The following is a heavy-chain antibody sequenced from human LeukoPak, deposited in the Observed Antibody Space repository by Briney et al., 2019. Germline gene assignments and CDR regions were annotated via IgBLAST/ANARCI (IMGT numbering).Heavy chain of an antibody. CDR3: ARDRLAGNNWFDP. J-gene: IGHJ5*02. CDR1: GYTFTGYY. V-gene: IGHV1-2*06. CDR2: INPNSGGT. Sequence: ASVKVSCKASGYTFTGYYMHWVRQAPGQGLEWMGRINPNSGGTNYAQKFQGRVTMTRDTSISTAYMELSRLRSDDTAVYYCARDRLAGNNWFDPWGQGTLATVSS. D-gene: IGHD6-19*01.